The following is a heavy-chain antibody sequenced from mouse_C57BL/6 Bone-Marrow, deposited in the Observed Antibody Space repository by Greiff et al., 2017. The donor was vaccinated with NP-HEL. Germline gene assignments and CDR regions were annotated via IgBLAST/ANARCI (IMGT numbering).Heavy chain of an antibody. Sequence: EVKLQESGPGLVKPSQSLSLTCSVTGYSITSGYYWNWIRQFPGNKLEWMGYISYDGSNNYNPSLKNRISITRDTSNNQFFLKLNSVTTEDTATYYCARDRDYYGFAYWGQGTLVTVSA. J-gene: IGHJ3*01. CDR3: ARDRDYYGFAY. CDR2: ISYDGSN. CDR1: GYSITSGYY. V-gene: IGHV3-6*01. D-gene: IGHD1-1*01.